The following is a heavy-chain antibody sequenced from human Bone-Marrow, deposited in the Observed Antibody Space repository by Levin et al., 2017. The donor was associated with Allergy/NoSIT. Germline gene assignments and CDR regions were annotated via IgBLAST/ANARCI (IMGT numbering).Heavy chain of an antibody. J-gene: IGHJ2*01. V-gene: IGHV3-23*01. CDR1: GFNFENYA. D-gene: IGHD3-22*01. Sequence: LSLTCAASGFNFENYAMSWVRRIPGKGLEWVSIISGGGDDTFYADAVKGRCTISRDNSKNTVDLQMNTLRVEDTAVYYCAKGPHRSGYLRYFALWGRGTLVTVIS. CDR2: ISGGGDDT. CDR3: AKGPHRSGYLRYFAL.